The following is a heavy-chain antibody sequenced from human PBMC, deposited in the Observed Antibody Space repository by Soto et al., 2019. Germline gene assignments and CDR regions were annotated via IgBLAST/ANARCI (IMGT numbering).Heavy chain of an antibody. CDR1: GGSFSGYY. J-gene: IGHJ5*02. CDR3: ARLTDRWLDP. Sequence: PSETLSLTCADYGGSFSGYYWSWIRQPPGQGLEWLGSRYYSGSAYYNPSPRSRVPISVVTSKNQCSSKRSSVTAADTAVYYCARLTDRWLDPWGQGTGVRSPQ. CDR2: RYYSGSA. V-gene: IGHV4-34*01.